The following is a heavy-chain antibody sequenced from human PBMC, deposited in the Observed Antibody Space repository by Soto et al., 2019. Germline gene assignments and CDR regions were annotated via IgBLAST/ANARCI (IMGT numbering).Heavy chain of an antibody. CDR1: GFTISSYW. CDR3: AIAVAGPTAIAY. V-gene: IGHV3-74*01. Sequence: EVQLVESGGGLVQPGESLRLSRVVSGFTISSYWMHWVRQAPGKGLVWVSRINRDGSRTNYADSVEGRFTISRDNAKNTLYLQMNTLRAEDTAVYYCAIAVAGPTAIAYWGQGNQVTVSS. J-gene: IGHJ4*02. CDR2: INRDGSRT. D-gene: IGHD6-19*01.